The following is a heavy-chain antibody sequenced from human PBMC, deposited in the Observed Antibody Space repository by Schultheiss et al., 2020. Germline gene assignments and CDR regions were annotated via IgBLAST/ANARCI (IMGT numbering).Heavy chain of an antibody. J-gene: IGHJ4*02. CDR3: ARFEDGYADFDC. D-gene: IGHD5-18*01. Sequence: SETLSLTCAVSGGSISSSNWWSWVRQPPGKGLEWIGEINHSGSTNYNPSLKSRVTISVDTSKNQFSLKLNSVTAADTAVYYCARFEDGYADFDCWGQGALVTVSS. CDR2: INHSGST. CDR1: GGSISSSNW. V-gene: IGHV4-4*02.